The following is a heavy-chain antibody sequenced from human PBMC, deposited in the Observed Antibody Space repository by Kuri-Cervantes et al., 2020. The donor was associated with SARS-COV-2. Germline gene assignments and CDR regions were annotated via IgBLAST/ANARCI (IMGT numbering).Heavy chain of an antibody. CDR3: ASKGFGEFHTPFDY. V-gene: IGHV3-21*01. CDR1: GFTFSSYS. D-gene: IGHD3-10*01. J-gene: IGHJ4*02. Sequence: GGSLRLSCAASGFTFSSYSMNWVRQAPGKGLEWVSSISSSSSYIYYADSVKGRFTISRDNAKNSLYLQMNSLRAEDTAVYYCASKGFGEFHTPFDYWGQGTLVTVSS. CDR2: ISSSSSYI.